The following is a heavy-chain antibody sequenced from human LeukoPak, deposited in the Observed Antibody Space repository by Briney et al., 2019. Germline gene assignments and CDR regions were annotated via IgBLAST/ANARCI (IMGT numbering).Heavy chain of an antibody. Sequence: SETLSLTCTVSGGSISSTTYYWGWIRQSPGKGLDWIGSVYYSGTTYYRPSLKSRVTISVDTSKNQFSLKLSSVTAADTAVFYCARTGYISSWYKFRFDYWGQGILVTVSS. V-gene: IGHV4-39*07. CDR3: ARTGYISSWYKFRFDY. CDR1: GGSISSTTYY. D-gene: IGHD6-13*01. CDR2: VYYSGTT. J-gene: IGHJ4*02.